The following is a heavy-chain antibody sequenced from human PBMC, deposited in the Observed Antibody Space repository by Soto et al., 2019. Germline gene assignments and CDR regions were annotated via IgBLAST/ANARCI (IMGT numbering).Heavy chain of an antibody. D-gene: IGHD4-17*01. J-gene: IGHJ6*02. CDR2: IYYSGST. CDR3: ARDRDDSGGNYGMDV. V-gene: IGHV4-39*07. Sequence: SETLSLTCTVSGGSISSSSYYWGWIRQPPGKGLEWIGSIYYSGSTYYNPSLKSRVTISVDTSKNQFSLKLSSVTAADTAVYYCARDRDDSGGNYGMDVWGQGTTVTVSS. CDR1: GGSISSSSYY.